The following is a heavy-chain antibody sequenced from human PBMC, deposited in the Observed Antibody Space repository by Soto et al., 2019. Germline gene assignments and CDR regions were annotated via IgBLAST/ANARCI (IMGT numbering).Heavy chain of an antibody. J-gene: IGHJ4*02. Sequence: QVQLVQSGAEVKKPGASVKVSCKASGYTFTSYAMHWVRQAPGQRLEWMGWINAGNGNTKYSQKFQGRVTITRDTSASKAYMELSSLRSEDTAVYYCARDRDSSGYYYFDYWGQGTLVTVSS. CDR1: GYTFTSYA. CDR2: INAGNGNT. D-gene: IGHD3-22*01. V-gene: IGHV1-3*01. CDR3: ARDRDSSGYYYFDY.